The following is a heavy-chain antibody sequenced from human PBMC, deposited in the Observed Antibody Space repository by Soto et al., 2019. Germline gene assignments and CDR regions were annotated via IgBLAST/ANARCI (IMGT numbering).Heavy chain of an antibody. CDR2: IWYDGSNK. V-gene: IGHV3-33*01. D-gene: IGHD1-26*01. J-gene: IGHJ4*02. Sequence: GGSLRLSCAASGFTFSSYGMHWVRQAPGKGLEWVAVIWYDGSNKYYADSVKGRFTISRDNSKNTLYLQMNSLRAEDTAVYYCARAYSYPVGAIDDWGQGTLVTVSS. CDR1: GFTFSSYG. CDR3: ARAYSYPVGAIDD.